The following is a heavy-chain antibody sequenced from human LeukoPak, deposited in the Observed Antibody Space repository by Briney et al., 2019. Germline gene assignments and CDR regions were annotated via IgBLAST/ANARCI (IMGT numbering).Heavy chain of an antibody. CDR1: GGSVSSGSYY. Sequence: SETLSLTCTVSGGSVSSGSYYWSWIRQPPGKGLEWIGYIYYSGSTNYNPSLKSRVTISVDTSKNRFSLKLSSVTAADTAVYYCARVPDRTTCFDYWGQGTLVTVSS. V-gene: IGHV4-61*01. CDR2: IYYSGST. D-gene: IGHD2/OR15-2a*01. J-gene: IGHJ4*02. CDR3: ARVPDRTTCFDY.